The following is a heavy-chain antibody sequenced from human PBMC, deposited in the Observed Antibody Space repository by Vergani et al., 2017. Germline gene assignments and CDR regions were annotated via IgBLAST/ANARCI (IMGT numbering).Heavy chain of an antibody. Sequence: QVQLVESGGGVVQPGRSLRLSCAASGFTFSSYAMHWVRQAPGKGLEWVAVISYDGSNKYYADSVKGRFTISRDNSKNTLYLQMNSLRAEDTAVYYCASRYCTNGVCYTPLYYYYGMDVWGQGTTVTVSS. CDR2: ISYDGSNK. V-gene: IGHV3-30-3*01. CDR3: ASRYCTNGVCYTPLYYYYGMDV. CDR1: GFTFSSYA. J-gene: IGHJ6*02. D-gene: IGHD2-8*01.